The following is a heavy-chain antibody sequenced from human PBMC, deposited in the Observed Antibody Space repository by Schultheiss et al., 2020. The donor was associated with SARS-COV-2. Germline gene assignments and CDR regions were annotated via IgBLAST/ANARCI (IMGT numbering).Heavy chain of an antibody. CDR1: GFTFDDYA. D-gene: IGHD3-10*01. V-gene: IGHV3-23*01. CDR2: ISGSGGST. CDR3: ANQYLPDY. J-gene: IGHJ4*02. Sequence: GGSLRLSCAASGFTFDDYAMHWVRQAPGKGLEWVSGISGSGGSTYYADSVKGRFTISRDNSKNTLYLQMNSLRAEDTAVYYCANQYLPDYWGQGTLVTVSS.